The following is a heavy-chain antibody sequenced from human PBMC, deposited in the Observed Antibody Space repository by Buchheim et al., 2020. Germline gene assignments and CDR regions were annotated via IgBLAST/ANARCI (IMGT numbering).Heavy chain of an antibody. CDR2: ISSSGSTI. V-gene: IGHV3-48*03. D-gene: IGHD1-7*01. CDR3: AREGITGTTYGMDV. Sequence: EVQLVESGGGLVQPGGSLRLSCAASGFTFSSYEMNWVRQAPGKGLEWVLYISSSGSTIYYADSVKGRFTISRDNAKNSLYMQMNSLRAEDTAVYYCAREGITGTTYGMDVWGQGTT. J-gene: IGHJ6*02. CDR1: GFTFSSYE.